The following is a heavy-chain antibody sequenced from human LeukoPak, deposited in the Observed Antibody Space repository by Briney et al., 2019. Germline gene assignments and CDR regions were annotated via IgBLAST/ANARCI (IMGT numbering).Heavy chain of an antibody. CDR3: ARGFPAFDY. J-gene: IGHJ4*02. V-gene: IGHV4-34*01. CDR1: GGSFSGYY. Sequence: PSETLSLTCAVYGGSFSGYYWSWIRQPPGKGLEWIGEINHSGSTNYNPSLKSRVTISVDTSKNQFSLKLSSVTAADTAVYYCARGFPAFDYWGQGTLVIVSS. CDR2: INHSGST.